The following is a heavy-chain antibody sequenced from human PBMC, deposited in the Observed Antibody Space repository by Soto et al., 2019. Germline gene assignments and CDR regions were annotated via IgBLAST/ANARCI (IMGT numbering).Heavy chain of an antibody. CDR2: ISSSSSTI. CDR3: ARDVTTRGVNYYYYGMDV. J-gene: IGHJ6*02. Sequence: GGSLRLSCAASGFTFSSYSMNWVRQAPGKGLEWVSYISSSSSTIYYADSVKGRFTISRDNAKNSLYLQMNSLRDEDTAVYYCARDVTTRGVNYYYYGMDVWGQGTTVTVSS. V-gene: IGHV3-48*02. CDR1: GFTFSSYS. D-gene: IGHD4-17*01.